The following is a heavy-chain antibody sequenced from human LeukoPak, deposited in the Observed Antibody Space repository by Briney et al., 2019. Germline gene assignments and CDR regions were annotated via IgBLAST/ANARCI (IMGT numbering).Heavy chain of an antibody. Sequence: SETLSLTCAVYGGSFSGYYWSWIRQPPGKGLEWIGEINHSGSTNYNPSLKSRVTISVDTSKNQFSLKLSSVTAADTAVYYCARGTMVRGVTADYWGQGTLVTVSS. CDR2: INHSGST. CDR1: GGSFSGYY. D-gene: IGHD3-10*01. J-gene: IGHJ4*02. CDR3: ARGTMVRGVTADY. V-gene: IGHV4-34*01.